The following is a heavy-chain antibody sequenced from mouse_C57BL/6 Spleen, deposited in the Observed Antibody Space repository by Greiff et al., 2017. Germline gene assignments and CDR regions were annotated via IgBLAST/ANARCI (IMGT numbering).Heavy chain of an antibody. CDR3: ARGYEMDY. V-gene: IGHV1-69*01. CDR1: GYTFTSYW. CDR2: SDPSDSYT. J-gene: IGHJ4*01. D-gene: IGHD2-3*01. Sequence: QVQLQQPGAELVMPGASVKLSCKASGYTFTSYWMHWVKQRPGQGLEWIGESDPSDSYTNYNQKFKGKSTLTVDKSSSTAYMQLSSLTSEDSAVYYCARGYEMDYWGQGTSVTVSS.